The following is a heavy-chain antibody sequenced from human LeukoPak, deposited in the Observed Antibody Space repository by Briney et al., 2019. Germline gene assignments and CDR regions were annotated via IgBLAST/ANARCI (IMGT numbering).Heavy chain of an antibody. D-gene: IGHD2-2*01. CDR1: GGSFSGYY. V-gene: IGHV4-34*01. CDR3: ARVGMGDIAVEPAARYETFDY. J-gene: IGHJ4*02. Sequence: SETLSLTCAVYGGSFSGYYWSWIRQPPGKGLEWIGEINHSGSTNYNPSLKSRVTISVDTSKNQFSLKLSSVTAADTAVYYCARVGMGDIAVEPAARYETFDYWGQGTLVTVSS. CDR2: INHSGST.